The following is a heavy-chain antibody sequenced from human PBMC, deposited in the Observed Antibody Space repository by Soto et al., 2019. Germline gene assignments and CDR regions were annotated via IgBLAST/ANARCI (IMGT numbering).Heavy chain of an antibody. D-gene: IGHD2-21*02. V-gene: IGHV4-31*03. Sequence: QVQLQESGPGLVKPSQTLSLTCTVSGGSISSGGYYWSWIRQHPGKGLEWIGYIYYSGSTYYNPPLKGRVTIXVXTXXNQFSLKLRSVTAADTAVYYCARVCGGDCHYGMDVWGQGTTVTVSS. CDR2: IYYSGST. CDR3: ARVCGGDCHYGMDV. J-gene: IGHJ6*02. CDR1: GGSISSGGYY.